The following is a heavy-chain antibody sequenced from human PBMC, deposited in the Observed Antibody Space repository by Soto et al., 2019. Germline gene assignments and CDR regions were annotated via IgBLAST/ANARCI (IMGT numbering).Heavy chain of an antibody. J-gene: IGHJ4*02. D-gene: IGHD5-12*01. CDR1: GLTFSSYA. V-gene: IGHV3-23*01. CDR3: APADYSPVVSVYYFDY. CDR2: ISDSGGST. Sequence: EVQLLESGGGLVQPGGSLRLSCAASGLTFSSYAMSWVRQAPGKGLEWVSAISDSGGSTYYADSVKGRFTISRDNSKNTMYQQMNSLRAEDTAVYYCAPADYSPVVSVYYFDYWGQGTLVTVSS.